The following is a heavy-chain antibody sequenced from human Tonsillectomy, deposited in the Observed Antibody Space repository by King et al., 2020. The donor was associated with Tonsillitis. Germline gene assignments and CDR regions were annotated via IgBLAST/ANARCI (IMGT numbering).Heavy chain of an antibody. J-gene: IGHJ4*02. CDR1: GFTFSSYG. D-gene: IGHD6-19*01. Sequence: VQLVESGGGVVQPGRSLRLSCAASGFTFSSYGMHWVRQAPGKGLEWVAVISYDGSNKYYADSVKGRFTISRDNSKNTLYLQMNSLRAEDTAVYYCAKRGSGWHTIYYFDYWGQGTLVTVSS. V-gene: IGHV3-30*18. CDR2: ISYDGSNK. CDR3: AKRGSGWHTIYYFDY.